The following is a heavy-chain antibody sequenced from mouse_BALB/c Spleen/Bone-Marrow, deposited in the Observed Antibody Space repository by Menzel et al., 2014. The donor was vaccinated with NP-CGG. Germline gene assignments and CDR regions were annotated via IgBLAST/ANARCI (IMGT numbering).Heavy chain of an antibody. CDR1: GYTFTSYW. D-gene: IGHD2-2*01. V-gene: IGHV1-69*02. J-gene: IGHJ3*01. Sequence: GAELVKPGASVKLSCKASGYTFTSYWMHWVKQRPGQGLEWIGEIDPSDSYTNYNQKFKGKATLTVDKSSSTAYTQLSSLTSEDSAVYYCASYYGYDEGFAYWGQGTLVTVSA. CDR3: ASYYGYDEGFAY. CDR2: IDPSDSYT.